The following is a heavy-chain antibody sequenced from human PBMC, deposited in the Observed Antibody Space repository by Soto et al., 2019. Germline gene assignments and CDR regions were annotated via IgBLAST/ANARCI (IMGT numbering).Heavy chain of an antibody. CDR3: ARSGPGKAFDI. V-gene: IGHV3-13*01. CDR1: GFTFSSYD. D-gene: IGHD1-1*01. CDR2: IGTAGDT. J-gene: IGHJ3*02. Sequence: GGSLRLSCAASGFTFSSYDMHWVRQATGKGLEWVSAIGTAGDTYYPASVKGRFTISRENAKNSLYLQMNSLRAGDTAVYYCARSGPGKAFDIWGQGTMVTVSS.